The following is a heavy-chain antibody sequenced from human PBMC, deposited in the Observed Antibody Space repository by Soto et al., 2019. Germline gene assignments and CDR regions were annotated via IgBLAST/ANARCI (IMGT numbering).Heavy chain of an antibody. V-gene: IGHV3-23*01. CDR3: ATPRARDYDFWTGFHF. Sequence: DVQLLESGGGLIQRGGSLRLSCVASGLTLKNYAMSWVRQAPGKGLEWVSGINSEGSIYYADSVKGRFSISKATSRNTLFLEMNSLRVDDTAVYYCATPRARDYDFWTGFHFWGQGAGVTVS. D-gene: IGHD3-3*01. CDR2: INSEGSI. CDR1: GLTLKNYA. J-gene: IGHJ4*02.